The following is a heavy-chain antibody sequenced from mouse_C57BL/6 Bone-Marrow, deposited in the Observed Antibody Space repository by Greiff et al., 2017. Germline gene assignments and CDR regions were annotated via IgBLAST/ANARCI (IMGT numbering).Heavy chain of an antibody. V-gene: IGHV1-69*01. Sequence: QVQLQQPGAELVMPGASVTLSCKASGYTFPSYWMHWVKQRPGQGLAWIGAIDPSDSYTNYNQKFKGKSTLTVDKSSSTAYMQLSSLTSEDSAVYYCAGGDYTAGYFDVWGTGTTVTVSA. J-gene: IGHJ1*03. CDR1: GYTFPSYW. CDR2: IDPSDSYT. CDR3: AGGDYTAGYFDV. D-gene: IGHD2-4*01.